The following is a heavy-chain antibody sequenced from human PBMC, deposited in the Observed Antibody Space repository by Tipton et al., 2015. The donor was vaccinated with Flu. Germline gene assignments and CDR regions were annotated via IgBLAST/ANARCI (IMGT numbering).Heavy chain of an antibody. J-gene: IGHJ4*02. CDR1: GGSFSGYY. Sequence: LRLSCAVYGGSFSGYYWSWIRQPPGKGLEWIGEINHSGSTNYNPPLKSRVTISVDTSKNQFSLKLSSVTAADTAVYYCARGIRLGVNSDILTGFPPPFDYWGQGTLVTVSS. D-gene: IGHD3-9*01. V-gene: IGHV4-34*01. CDR3: ARGIRLGVNSDILTGFPPPFDY. CDR2: INHSGST.